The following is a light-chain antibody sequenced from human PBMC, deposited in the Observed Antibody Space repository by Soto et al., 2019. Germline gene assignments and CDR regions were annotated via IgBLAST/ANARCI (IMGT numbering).Light chain of an antibody. CDR1: SSDVGDYNF. J-gene: IGLJ1*01. Sequence: QSALTQPRSVSGSPRQSVTISCTGTSSDVGDYNFVSWYQQHPGNAPKLMIYDVSKRPSGVPDRFSGSKSGNTASLTISGLQAEDEAVYYCCSYAGSYSYVFGTGTKLTV. V-gene: IGLV2-11*01. CDR2: DVS. CDR3: CSYAGSYSYV.